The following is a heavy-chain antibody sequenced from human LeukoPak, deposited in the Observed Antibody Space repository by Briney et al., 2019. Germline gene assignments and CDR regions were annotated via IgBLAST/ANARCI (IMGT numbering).Heavy chain of an antibody. Sequence: PVKVSCKASGGTFSSYAISWVRQALGQGLEWMGGIIPIFGTANYAQKFQGRVTITADESTSTAYMELSSLRSEDTAVYYCATELRYFDWFRNNWFDPWGQGTLVTVSS. CDR2: IIPIFGTA. CDR3: ATELRYFDWFRNNWFDP. V-gene: IGHV1-69*01. D-gene: IGHD3-9*01. CDR1: GGTFSSYA. J-gene: IGHJ5*02.